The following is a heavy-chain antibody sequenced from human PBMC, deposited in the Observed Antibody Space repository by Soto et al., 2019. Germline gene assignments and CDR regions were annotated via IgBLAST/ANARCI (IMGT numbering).Heavy chain of an antibody. CDR1: GGSFSGYS. J-gene: IGHJ6*02. Sequence: ASETLSLTCAVYGGSFSGYSWSWIRQPPGKGLEWIGEINHSGSTNYNPSLKSRVTISVDTSKNQFSLKLSSVTAADTAVYYCASRPLGSYCLYYYYGMDVWGQGTTVTVSS. CDR2: INHSGST. CDR3: ASRPLGSYCLYYYYGMDV. D-gene: IGHD1-26*01. V-gene: IGHV4-34*01.